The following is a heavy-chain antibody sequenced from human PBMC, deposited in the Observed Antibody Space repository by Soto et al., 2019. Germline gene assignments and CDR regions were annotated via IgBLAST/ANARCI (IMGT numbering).Heavy chain of an antibody. J-gene: IGHJ4*02. CDR2: VYYSGST. D-gene: IGHD3-16*01. CDR1: GGSINNYY. CDR3: ARGPPFH. Sequence: SETLSLTCTVSGGSINNYYWSWIRQPPGKGLEWIGHVYYSGSTHYNPSLKSRVTMSVDASRNLFSLKLSSVTAADTAVYYCARGPPFHWGQGTLVTVSS. V-gene: IGHV4-59*12.